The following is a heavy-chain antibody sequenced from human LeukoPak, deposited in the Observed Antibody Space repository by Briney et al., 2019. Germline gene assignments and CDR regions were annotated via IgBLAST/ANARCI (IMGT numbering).Heavy chain of an antibody. Sequence: GGSLRLSCAASGFTFDDYGMSWVRQAPGKGLEWVSGINWNGGSTGYADSVKGRFTISRDNAKNSLYLQMNSLRAEDTALYYCARVAPNILTGYNSYSDYWGQGTLVTVSS. D-gene: IGHD5-24*01. J-gene: IGHJ4*02. CDR3: ARVAPNILTGYNSYSDY. CDR1: GFTFDDYG. CDR2: INWNGGST. V-gene: IGHV3-20*04.